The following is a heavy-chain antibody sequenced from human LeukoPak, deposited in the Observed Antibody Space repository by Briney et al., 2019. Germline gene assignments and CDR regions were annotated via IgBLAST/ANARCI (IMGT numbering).Heavy chain of an antibody. J-gene: IGHJ5*02. CDR2: IYNSGST. CDR1: GYSISSGYF. Sequence: SETLSLTCTVSGYSISSGYFWGWLRQPPGKGLEWIGTIYNSGSTYYNASLESRVTISVDTSKNQFSLKLSSVTAADTAVYYCARAYSSSWYFNWFDPWGQGTLVTVSS. CDR3: ARAYSSSWYFNWFDP. V-gene: IGHV4-38-2*02. D-gene: IGHD6-13*01.